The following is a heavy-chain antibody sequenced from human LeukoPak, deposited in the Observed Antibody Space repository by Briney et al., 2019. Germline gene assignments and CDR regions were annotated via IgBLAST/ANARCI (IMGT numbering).Heavy chain of an antibody. J-gene: IGHJ4*02. CDR3: ARGYYDSSGYNTFDY. D-gene: IGHD3-22*01. V-gene: IGHV3-53*01. CDR1: GFAVSNKY. Sequence: GGSLRLSCAASGFAVSNKYMSWVRHAPGKGLELVSTIYSDGRTYYADSVKGRFTISRDNSKNTLYLQVNSLRAEDTAVYYCARGYYDSSGYNTFDYWGQGTLVTVSS. CDR2: IYSDGRT.